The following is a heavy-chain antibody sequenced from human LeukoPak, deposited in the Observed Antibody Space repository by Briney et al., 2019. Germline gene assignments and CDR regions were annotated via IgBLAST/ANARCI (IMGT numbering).Heavy chain of an antibody. CDR1: GFTFSSYS. CDR2: ISSSSSTI. V-gene: IGHV3-48*01. Sequence: GGSLRPSCAASGFTFSSYSMNWVRPAPGKGLGWGSYISSSSSTIHYADSVKGRFTISRANAKNSLYLQMNSLRAEDTAVYYCAREAEWLVLGVYMDVWGKGTTVTVSS. CDR3: AREAEWLVLGVYMDV. J-gene: IGHJ6*03. D-gene: IGHD6-19*01.